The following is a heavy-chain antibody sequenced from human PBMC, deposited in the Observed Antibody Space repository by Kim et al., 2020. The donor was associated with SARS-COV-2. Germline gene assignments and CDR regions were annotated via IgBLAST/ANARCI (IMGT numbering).Heavy chain of an antibody. Sequence: SETLSLTCTVSGGSISSGDYYWSWIRQPPGKGLEWIGYIYYSGSTYYNPSLKSRVTISVDTSKNQFSLKLSSVTAADTAVYYCARDSRDYYDFWSGYYTNYYGMDVWGQGTTVTVSS. CDR2: IYYSGST. CDR1: GGSISSGDYY. J-gene: IGHJ6*02. D-gene: IGHD3-3*01. V-gene: IGHV4-30-4*01. CDR3: ARDSRDYYDFWSGYYTNYYGMDV.